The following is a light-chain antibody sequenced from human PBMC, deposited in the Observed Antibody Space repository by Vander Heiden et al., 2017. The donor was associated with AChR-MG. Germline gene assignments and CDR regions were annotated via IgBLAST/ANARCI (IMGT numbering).Light chain of an antibody. CDR2: SAS. J-gene: IGKJ1*01. Sequence: DIQLTQSPPTLSASVGDRVTITCRASESISTYLEWYQQKPGRAPNLLIYSASTFQSGVPSRFSGSGSGTEFTLTISRLQPEDSATYYCQQSYSTLWTFGQGTKVEIK. CDR3: QQSYSTLWT. CDR1: ESISTY. V-gene: IGKV1-39*01.